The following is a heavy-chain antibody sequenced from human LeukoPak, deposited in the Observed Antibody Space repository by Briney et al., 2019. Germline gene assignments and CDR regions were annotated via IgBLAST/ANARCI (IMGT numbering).Heavy chain of an antibody. Sequence: AGGSLRLSCAASGFTFSNYAMNWVRQAPGKGLEWVSDISGSGGNTYYADSVKGRFTISRDNSKNTLYLQMNSLRAEDTAVYYCAKGERYCIDGVCYRDHWGQGTLVTVSS. CDR2: ISGSGGNT. CDR1: GFTFSNYA. D-gene: IGHD2-8*01. V-gene: IGHV3-23*01. J-gene: IGHJ4*02. CDR3: AKGERYCIDGVCYRDH.